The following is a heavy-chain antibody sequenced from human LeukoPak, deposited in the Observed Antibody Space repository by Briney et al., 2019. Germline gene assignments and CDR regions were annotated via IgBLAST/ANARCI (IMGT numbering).Heavy chain of an antibody. Sequence: GGSLRLSCAASGFTFSSYGMHWVRQAPGKGLEWVAFIRYDGSNKCYADSVKGRFTISRDNSKNTLYLQMNSLRAEDTAVYYCAKAATVTTHYYYYMDVWGKGTTVTISS. CDR3: AKAATVTTHYYYYMDV. CDR2: IRYDGSNK. J-gene: IGHJ6*03. D-gene: IGHD4-17*01. V-gene: IGHV3-30*02. CDR1: GFTFSSYG.